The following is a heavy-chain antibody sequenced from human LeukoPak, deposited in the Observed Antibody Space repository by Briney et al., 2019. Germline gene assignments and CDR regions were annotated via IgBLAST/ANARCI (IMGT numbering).Heavy chain of an antibody. V-gene: IGHV3-23*01. CDR2: ISGSGDST. CDR1: GFTLSPYS. CDR3: AKRGSGYQYFDY. J-gene: IGHJ4*02. D-gene: IGHD3-22*01. Sequence: PGGSLRLSCEASGFTLSPYSMNWVRQAPGKGLEWVSAISGSGDSTYYADSVKGRFTISRDSSKNTLYLQMNSLRAEDTAVYYCAKRGSGYQYFDYWGQGTLVTVSS.